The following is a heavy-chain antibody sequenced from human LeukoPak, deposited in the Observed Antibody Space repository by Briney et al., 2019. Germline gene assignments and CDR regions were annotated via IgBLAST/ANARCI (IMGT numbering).Heavy chain of an antibody. J-gene: IGHJ4*02. CDR2: IYYSGST. D-gene: IGHD3-22*01. Sequence: SETLSLTCTVSGGSISSSSYYWGWIRQPPGKGLEWIGSIYYSGSTYYNPSLKSRVTISVDTSKNQFSLKLSSVTAADTAVYYCAREGTITMIVVAAPFDYWGQGTLVTVSS. CDR3: AREGTITMIVVAAPFDY. CDR1: GGSISSSSYY. V-gene: IGHV4-39*07.